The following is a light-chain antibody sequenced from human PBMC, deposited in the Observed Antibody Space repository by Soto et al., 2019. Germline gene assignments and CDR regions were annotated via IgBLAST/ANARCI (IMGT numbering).Light chain of an antibody. J-gene: IGLJ2*01. Sequence: QSVLTQPASVSGSPGQSITISCTGTEVGAHRFVSWYQQVPGTAPKLLIYEVIKRPSGNSPRFSGSKAGNTASLTISGLQADDEADYFCSTYTSASTSFGGGTKLTVL. CDR1: EVGAHRF. CDR2: EVI. CDR3: STYTSASTS. V-gene: IGLV2-14*01.